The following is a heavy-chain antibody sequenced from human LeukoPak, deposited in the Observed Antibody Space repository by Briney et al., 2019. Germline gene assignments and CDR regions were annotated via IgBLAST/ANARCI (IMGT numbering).Heavy chain of an antibody. V-gene: IGHV6-1*01. CDR1: GDSVSSNSAA. Sequence: SQTLSLTCAISGDSVSSNSAAWNWIRQSPSRGLEWLGRTYYRSKWYNDYAVSVKSRITINPDTSKNQFSLQLNSVTPEDTAVYYCARVPYRRIAALAAFDIWGQGTMVTVSS. CDR3: ARVPYRRIAALAAFDI. D-gene: IGHD6-13*01. CDR2: TYYRSKWYN. J-gene: IGHJ3*02.